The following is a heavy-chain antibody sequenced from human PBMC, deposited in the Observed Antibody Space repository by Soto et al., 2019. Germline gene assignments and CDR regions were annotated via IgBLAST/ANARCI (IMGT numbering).Heavy chain of an antibody. Sequence: SETLSLTCAVYGGSFSGYYWSWIRQPPGKGLEWIGEINHSGSTNYNPSLKSRVTISVDTSKNQFSLKLSSVTAADTAVYYCARGNDIAAAGTGWFDPWGQGTLVTVSS. CDR2: INHSGST. V-gene: IGHV4-34*01. D-gene: IGHD6-13*01. J-gene: IGHJ5*02. CDR1: GGSFSGYY. CDR3: ARGNDIAAAGTGWFDP.